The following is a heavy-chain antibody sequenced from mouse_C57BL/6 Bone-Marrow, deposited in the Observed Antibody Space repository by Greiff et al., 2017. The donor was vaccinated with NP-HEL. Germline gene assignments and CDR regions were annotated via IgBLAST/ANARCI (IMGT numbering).Heavy chain of an antibody. CDR1: GFTFSSYA. CDR2: ISDGGSYT. V-gene: IGHV5-4*03. D-gene: IGHD1-1*01. CDR3: ARAPYYYGIDY. Sequence: DVMLVESGGGLVKPGGSLKLSCAASGFTFSSYAMSWVRQTPEKRLEWVATISDGGSYTYYPDNVKGRFTISRDNAKNNLYLQMSHLKSEDTAMYYCARAPYYYGIDYWGQGTTLTVSS. J-gene: IGHJ2*01.